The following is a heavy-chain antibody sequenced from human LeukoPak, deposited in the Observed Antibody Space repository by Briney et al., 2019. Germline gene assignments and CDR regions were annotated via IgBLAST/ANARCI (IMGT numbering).Heavy chain of an antibody. D-gene: IGHD3-10*01. CDR1: GFTLSHYW. Sequence: GGSLRLSCAASGFTLSHYWVHWVRQGPGKGPVWVARVDNDGTGTVYADAVKGRFTLSRDNIKNTVYLQMSSLRAEDTAVYYCARERGATVLWFGTENWFDPWGQGTLVTVSS. CDR2: VDNDGTGT. V-gene: IGHV3-74*01. J-gene: IGHJ5*02. CDR3: ARERGATVLWFGTENWFDP.